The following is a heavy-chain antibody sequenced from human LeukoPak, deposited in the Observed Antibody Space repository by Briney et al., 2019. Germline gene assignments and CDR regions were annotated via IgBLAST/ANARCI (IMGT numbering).Heavy chain of an antibody. CDR1: GFTFSSYS. CDR3: ARDQAWNRPYYYYGMDV. D-gene: IGHD1-1*01. V-gene: IGHV3-21*01. J-gene: IGHJ6*02. CDR2: ISSSSSYI. Sequence: GGSLRLPCAASGFTFSSYSMNWVRQAPGKGLEWVSSISSSSSYIYYADSVKGRFTISRDNSKNTLYLQMNSLRAEDTAVYYCARDQAWNRPYYYYGMDVWGQGTTVTVSS.